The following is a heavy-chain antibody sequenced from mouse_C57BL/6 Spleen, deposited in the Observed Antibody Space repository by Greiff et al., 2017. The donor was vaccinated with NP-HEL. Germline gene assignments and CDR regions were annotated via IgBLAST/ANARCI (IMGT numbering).Heavy chain of an antibody. CDR3: TRGGYSNYVYAMDY. Sequence: VQLKQSGAELVRPGASVKLSCTASGFNIKDDYMHWVKQRPEQGLEWIGWIDPENGDTEYASKFQGKATITADTSSNTAYLQLSSLTSEDTAVYYCTRGGYSNYVYAMDYWGQGTSVTVSS. D-gene: IGHD2-5*01. CDR2: IDPENGDT. V-gene: IGHV14-4*01. CDR1: GFNIKDDY. J-gene: IGHJ4*01.